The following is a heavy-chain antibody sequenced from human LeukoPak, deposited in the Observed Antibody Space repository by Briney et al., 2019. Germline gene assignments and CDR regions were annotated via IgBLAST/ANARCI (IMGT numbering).Heavy chain of an antibody. CDR2: ISYDGSNK. D-gene: IGHD5-24*01. J-gene: IGHJ4*02. Sequence: GGSLRLSCAASGFTFSSYAMHWVRQAPGKGLEWVAVISYDGSNKYYADSMKGRFTISRDNSKNTLYLQMNSLRAEDTAVYYCARGSLWLQLDYWGQGTLVTVSS. CDR1: GFTFSSYA. CDR3: ARGSLWLQLDY. V-gene: IGHV3-30-3*01.